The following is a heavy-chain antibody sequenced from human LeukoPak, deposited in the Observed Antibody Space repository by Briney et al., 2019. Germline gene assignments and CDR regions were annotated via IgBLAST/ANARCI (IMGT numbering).Heavy chain of an antibody. CDR3: GSTQNCNFSFDY. J-gene: IGHJ4*02. CDR2: IYYSGST. CDR1: GCSISSYY. V-gene: IGHV4-59*01. D-gene: IGHD2-2*01. Sequence: SETLSRTCTVSGCSISSYYWSWIRQPPGKGLEWIGYIYYSGSTNDNPSLKSRVTISVDESKNEFSLKLSSVTAADTAVYYCGSTQNCNFSFDYWGQGTLVTVSS.